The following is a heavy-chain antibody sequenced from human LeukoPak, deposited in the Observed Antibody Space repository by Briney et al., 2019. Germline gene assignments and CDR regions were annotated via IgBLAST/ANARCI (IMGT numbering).Heavy chain of an antibody. CDR1: GGSFSGYY. J-gene: IGHJ4*02. V-gene: IGHV4-34*01. CDR3: ARSVRGAHHDY. CDR2: INHSGST. D-gene: IGHD3-10*01. Sequence: SETLSLTCAVYGGSFSGYYWSWIRQPPGKGLEWIGEINHSGSTNYNPSLKSRVTISVDTSKNQFSLKLSSVTAADTAVYYCARSVRGAHHDYWGQGTLVTVSS.